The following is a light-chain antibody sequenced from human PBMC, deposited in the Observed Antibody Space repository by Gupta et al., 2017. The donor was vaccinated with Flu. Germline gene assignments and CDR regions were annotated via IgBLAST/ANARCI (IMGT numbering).Light chain of an antibody. V-gene: IGLV2-14*03. J-gene: IGLJ1*01. CDR2: EVT. CDR3: RSLSSSSTLIV. Sequence: QSALTQPSSVSGSPGQSITISCTGTSSDVGGYNYVSWYQQHPGIAPKLIIYEVTNRPSGVSNRFSGSKSGNTASLTISGLQAEDESDYYCRSLSSSSTLIVFGSGTKVTVL. CDR1: SSDVGGYNY.